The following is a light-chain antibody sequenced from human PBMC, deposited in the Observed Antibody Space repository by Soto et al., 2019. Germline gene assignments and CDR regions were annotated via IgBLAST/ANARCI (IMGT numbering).Light chain of an antibody. J-gene: IGKJ1*01. V-gene: IGKV1-5*01. CDR1: QSLSSY. CDR3: QQYNSYSWP. CDR2: DAS. Sequence: DIEMTQSPSSLSASVGYIVAITCRASQSLSSYLKWYQQKPGKAPTLLIYDASTLESGVPSRFSGSGFGTDFTLTISTLQPEDFGTYYCQQYNSYSWPFGQGTKVDI.